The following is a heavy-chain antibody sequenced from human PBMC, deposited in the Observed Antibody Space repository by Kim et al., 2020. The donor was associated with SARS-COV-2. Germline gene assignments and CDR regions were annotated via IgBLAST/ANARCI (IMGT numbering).Heavy chain of an antibody. D-gene: IGHD6-13*01. J-gene: IGHJ4*02. CDR1: GFTFSSYG. V-gene: IGHV3-30*18. Sequence: GGSLRLSCAASGFTFSSYGMHWVRQAPGKGLEWVAVISYDGSNKYYADSVKGRFTIPRDNSKTTLYLQMNSLRAEDTAVYYCAKDLMYQQLVFDYWGQGTLVTVSP. CDR2: ISYDGSNK. CDR3: AKDLMYQQLVFDY.